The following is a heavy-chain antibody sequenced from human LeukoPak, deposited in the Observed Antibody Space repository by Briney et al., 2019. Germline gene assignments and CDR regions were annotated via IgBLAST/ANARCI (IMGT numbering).Heavy chain of an antibody. V-gene: IGHV3-49*04. CDR3: TRDRVDTAMDYYYYGMDV. J-gene: IGHJ6*04. D-gene: IGHD5-18*01. CDR2: IRSKAYGGTT. Sequence: GGPLRLSCTASGFTFGDYAMSWVRQAPGKGLEWVGFIRSKAYGGTTEYAASVKGRFTISRDDSKSIAYLQMNSLKTEDTAVYYCTRDRVDTAMDYYYYGMDVWGKGTTVTVSS. CDR1: GFTFGDYA.